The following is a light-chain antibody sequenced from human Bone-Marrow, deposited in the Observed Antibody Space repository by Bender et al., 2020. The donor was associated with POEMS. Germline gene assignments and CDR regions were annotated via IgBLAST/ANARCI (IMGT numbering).Light chain of an antibody. V-gene: IGLV2-14*01. J-gene: IGLJ2*01. CDR3: SSYTSTTTLV. CDR2: GVT. Sequence: QSALTQPASVSGAPGQSFTISCTGTSRDIGAYNRVSWYQQPPGKVPKLMIYGVTERPTGVSNRFSGSKSGNTASLTITGLQAEDEGDYYWSSYTSTTTLVFGGGTKVTVL. CDR1: SRDIGAYNR.